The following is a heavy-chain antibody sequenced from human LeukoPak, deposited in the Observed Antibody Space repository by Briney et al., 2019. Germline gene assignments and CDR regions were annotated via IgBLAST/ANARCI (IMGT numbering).Heavy chain of an antibody. CDR2: IYYSGST. CDR1: GGSISSGDYH. CDR3: ARRNKAVPGDAFDM. V-gene: IGHV4-39*01. J-gene: IGHJ3*02. Sequence: SETLSLTCTVSGGSISSGDYHWNWIRQPPGEGLEWIGSIYYSGSTYYNPSLKSRVTISVDTSKNQFSLKLRSVTAADTAVFYCARRNKAVPGDAFDMWGQGTMVTVSS. D-gene: IGHD6-19*01.